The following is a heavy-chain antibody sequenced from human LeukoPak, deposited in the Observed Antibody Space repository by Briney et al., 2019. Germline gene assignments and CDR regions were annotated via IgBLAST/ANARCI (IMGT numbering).Heavy chain of an antibody. D-gene: IGHD6-13*01. CDR1: GYVFTSHY. V-gene: IGHV1-46*01. CDR3: ARRHPPRIAGRGGWFDP. CDR2: INPSGGST. Sequence: GASVKVSCKASGYVFTSHYIHWMRQAPGHGLEWMGMINPSGGSTSYAQKFQGRVTITADESTSTAYMELSSLRSEDTAVYYCARRHPPRIAGRGGWFDPWGQGTLVTVSS. J-gene: IGHJ5*02.